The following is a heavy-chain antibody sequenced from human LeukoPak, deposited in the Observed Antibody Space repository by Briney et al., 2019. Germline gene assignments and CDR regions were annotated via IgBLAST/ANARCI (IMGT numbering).Heavy chain of an antibody. V-gene: IGHV1-69*06. D-gene: IGHD3-3*01. Sequence: ASVKVSCKASGYTFTVYYMHWVRQAPPQGREWMGRIFPIFGTANYAQKFQGRVTITADKSTSTAYMELSSLRSEDTAVYYCARSPSNIWSGYRRVWYFDLWGRGTLVTVSS. CDR2: IFPIFGTA. CDR1: GYTFTVYY. J-gene: IGHJ2*01. CDR3: ARSPSNIWSGYRRVWYFDL.